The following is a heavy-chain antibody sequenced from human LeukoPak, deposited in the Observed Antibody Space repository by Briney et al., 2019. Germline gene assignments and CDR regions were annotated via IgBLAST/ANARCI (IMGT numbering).Heavy chain of an antibody. Sequence: ASVKVSCKVSGYTLTELSMHWVRQAPGKGLGWMGGFDPEDGETIYAQKFQGRVTMTEDTSTDTAYMELSSLRSEDTAVYYCATTADGWETFYFDYWGQGALVTVSS. J-gene: IGHJ4*02. CDR2: FDPEDGET. V-gene: IGHV1-24*01. CDR3: ATTADGWETFYFDY. CDR1: GYTLTELS. D-gene: IGHD1-26*01.